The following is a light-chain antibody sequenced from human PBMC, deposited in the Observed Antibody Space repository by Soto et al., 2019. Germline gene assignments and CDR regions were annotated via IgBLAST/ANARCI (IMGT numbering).Light chain of an antibody. Sequence: EIVLTQSPGTLSLSPGGRATLSCRTSENVGSSFLAWYQQKPGQAPRLVIYAASTRATGIPDRFSGGGSGTDFTLTISGLEPEDFAIYYCQQYDRSPRTFGQGTKVEVK. CDR3: QQYDRSPRT. V-gene: IGKV3-20*01. CDR2: AAS. J-gene: IGKJ1*01. CDR1: ENVGSSF.